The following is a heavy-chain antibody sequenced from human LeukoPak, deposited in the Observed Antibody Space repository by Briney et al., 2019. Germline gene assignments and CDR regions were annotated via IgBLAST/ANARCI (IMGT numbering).Heavy chain of an antibody. D-gene: IGHD2-15*01. Sequence: SETLSLTCAVSDFSISSGYYWGWIRRPPGKGLEWIGSIFHSGSTNYNPSLKSRVTVSVDTSKNQFSLKLNSVTAADTAVYYCARHRHPGVGYYFYYYMDVWGKGTTVTVSS. CDR1: DFSISSGYY. V-gene: IGHV4-38-2*01. J-gene: IGHJ6*03. CDR3: ARHRHPGVGYYFYYYMDV. CDR2: IFHSGST.